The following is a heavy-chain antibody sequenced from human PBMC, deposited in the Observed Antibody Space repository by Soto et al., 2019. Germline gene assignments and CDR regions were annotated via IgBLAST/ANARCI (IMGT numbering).Heavy chain of an antibody. CDR1: GFVSSNYN. V-gene: IGHV1-3*01. D-gene: IGHD6-19*01. Sequence: QAHLVQSGAEVKMPGDSVQVSCKASGFVSSNYNFHWVRQAPGQSLEWMGRINAGNGNSQYSQNFQGRVTFTSDASASTAFMELTNLRFEDRAMYYGASDYGSNWRLWGQGTLVSVSS. CDR3: ASDYGSNWRL. J-gene: IGHJ4*02. CDR2: INAGNGNS.